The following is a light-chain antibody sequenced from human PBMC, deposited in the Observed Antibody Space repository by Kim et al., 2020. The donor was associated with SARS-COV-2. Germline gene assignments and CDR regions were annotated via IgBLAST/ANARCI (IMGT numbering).Light chain of an antibody. Sequence: ALGQTVIITSQGDSLRNYFAAWYQQKPGQAPLLVMYGGDNRPSGIPDRFSSSRSGSTASLTIPASQPEDEADYYCCSRDTSGDHVLFGGGTQLTVL. CDR3: CSRDTSGDHVL. CDR2: GGD. CDR1: SLRNYF. V-gene: IGLV3-19*01. J-gene: IGLJ3*02.